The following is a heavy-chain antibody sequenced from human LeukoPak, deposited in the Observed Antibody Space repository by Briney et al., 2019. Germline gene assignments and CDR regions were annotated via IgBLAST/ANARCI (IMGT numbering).Heavy chain of an antibody. CDR2: ILYDGSNK. CDR3: ATSRSPVPAAIYFSDGMAV. Sequence: GGSLTLSCVASGPSFSSYCVHWVRQAPGNGMEWVAVILYDGSNKYYADSVEGRLSISRDNSKNTLYLQMNSRGAEDTTVYYCATSRSPVPAAIYFSDGMAVWGQGTTVTVSS. V-gene: IGHV3-30*03. D-gene: IGHD2-2*02. J-gene: IGHJ6*02. CDR1: GPSFSSYC.